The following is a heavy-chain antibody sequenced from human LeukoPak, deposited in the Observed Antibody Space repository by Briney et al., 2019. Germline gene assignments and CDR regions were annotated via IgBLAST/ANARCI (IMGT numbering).Heavy chain of an antibody. Sequence: GGSLRLSCVGSGFSFSSFATSWVRQAPGKGLEWVSTVSGGGAYTYYADSVKGRFTVSRDDSKSMHFLQMNSLRPEDTALYFCAKRITVSAGYYLDSWGQGTLVTVSS. V-gene: IGHV3-23*01. CDR1: GFSFSSFA. D-gene: IGHD2-8*01. CDR3: AKRITVSAGYYLDS. CDR2: VSGGGAYT. J-gene: IGHJ4*02.